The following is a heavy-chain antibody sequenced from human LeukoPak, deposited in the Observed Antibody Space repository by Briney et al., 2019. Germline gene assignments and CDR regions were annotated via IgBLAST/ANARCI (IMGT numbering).Heavy chain of an antibody. Sequence: GASVKVSCKASGGTFSSYAISWVRQAPGQGLEWMGGIIPIFSTANYAQKFQGRVTITTDESTSTAYMELSSLRSGDTAVYYCARVAIRYSGSYSALDYWGQGTLVTVSS. CDR3: ARVAIRYSGSYSALDY. CDR1: GGTFSSYA. J-gene: IGHJ4*02. V-gene: IGHV1-69*05. CDR2: IIPIFSTA. D-gene: IGHD1-26*01.